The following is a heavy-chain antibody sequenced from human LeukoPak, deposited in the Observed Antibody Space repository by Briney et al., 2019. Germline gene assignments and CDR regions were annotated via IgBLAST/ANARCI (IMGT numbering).Heavy chain of an antibody. V-gene: IGHV4-59*01. CDR2: IYYSGST. Sequence: SETLSLTCTVSGGSISSYYWSWIRQPPGKGLEWIGYIYYSGSTNYNPSLKSRVTISVDTSKNQFSLKLSSVTAADTAVYYCARGSRGTMVRGVIPSLVYWGQGTPVTVSS. CDR1: GGSISSYY. CDR3: ARGSRGTMVRGVIPSLVY. D-gene: IGHD3-10*01. J-gene: IGHJ4*02.